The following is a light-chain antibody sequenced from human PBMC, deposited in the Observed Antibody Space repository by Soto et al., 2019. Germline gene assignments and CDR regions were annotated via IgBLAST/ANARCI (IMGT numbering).Light chain of an antibody. CDR1: SSDVGSYNL. CDR3: NSYGGTNNYVV. V-gene: IGLV2-8*01. Sequence: QSALTQPASVSGSPGQSITISCTGTSSDVGSYNLVSWYQQYPGKAPKLVIYDVNKRPSGVPDRFSGSKSGNTASLTVSGLQAEDEADYFCNSYGGTNNYVVFGGGTQLTVL. CDR2: DVN. J-gene: IGLJ2*01.